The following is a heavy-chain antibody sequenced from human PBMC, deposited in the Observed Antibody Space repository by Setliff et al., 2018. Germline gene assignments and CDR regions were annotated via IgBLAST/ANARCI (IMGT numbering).Heavy chain of an antibody. J-gene: IGHJ4*02. CDR3: ARTRYGLGGRPY. CDR2: IHYSGST. D-gene: IGHD4-17*01. V-gene: IGHV4-59*01. CDR1: GGSFSGDY. Sequence: SETLSLTCTVSGGSFSGDYWSWIRQPPGKGLEWIGFIHYSGSTNYNPSLKSRVTISLDTPKNQFSLRLSSVTAADTAVYYCARTRYGLGGRPYWGQGTLVTVSS.